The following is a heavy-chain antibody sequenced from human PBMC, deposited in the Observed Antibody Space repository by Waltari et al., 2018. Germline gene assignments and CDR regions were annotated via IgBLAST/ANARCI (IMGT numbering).Heavy chain of an antibody. J-gene: IGHJ4*02. CDR3: ARGSSSGLIDY. D-gene: IGHD6-19*01. V-gene: IGHV1-69*01. CDR1: GYTFTSYD. CDR2: IIPIFGTA. Sequence: QVQLVQSGAEVKKPGASVNVSCKASGYTFTSYDISWVRQAPGQGLEWMGGIIPIFGTANYAQKFQGRVTITADESTSTAYMELSSLRSEDTAVYYCARGSSSGLIDYWGQGTLVTVSS.